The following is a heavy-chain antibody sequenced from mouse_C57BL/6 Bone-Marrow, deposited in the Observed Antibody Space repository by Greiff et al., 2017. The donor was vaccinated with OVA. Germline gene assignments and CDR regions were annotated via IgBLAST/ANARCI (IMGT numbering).Heavy chain of an antibody. J-gene: IGHJ1*03. CDR1: GFSFNTYA. CDR3: VRPSIGYSFYFDV. D-gene: IGHD2-3*01. Sequence: DVKLVESGGGLVQPKGSLKLSCAASGFSFNTYAMNWVRQAPGKGLEWVARIRSKSNNYATYYADSVKDRFTISRDDSESMLYLQMNNLKTEDTAMYYCVRPSIGYSFYFDVWGTGTTVTVSS. CDR2: IRSKSNNYAT. V-gene: IGHV10-1*01.